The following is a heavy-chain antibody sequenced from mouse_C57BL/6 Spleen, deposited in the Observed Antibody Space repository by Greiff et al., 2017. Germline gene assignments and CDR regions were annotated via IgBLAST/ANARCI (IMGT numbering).Heavy chain of an antibody. V-gene: IGHV1-81*01. CDR1: GYTFTSYG. D-gene: IGHD2-13*01. Sequence: QVHVKQSGAELARPGASVKLSCKASGYTFTSYGISWVKQRTGQGLEWIGEIYPRSGNTYYNEKFKGKATLTADKSSSTAYMELRSLTSEDSAVYFCARVGDYYYAMDYWGQGTSVTVSS. CDR3: ARVGDYYYAMDY. CDR2: IYPRSGNT. J-gene: IGHJ4*01.